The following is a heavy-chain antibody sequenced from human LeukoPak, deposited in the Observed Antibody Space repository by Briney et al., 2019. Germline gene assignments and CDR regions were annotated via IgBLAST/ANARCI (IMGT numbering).Heavy chain of an antibody. CDR2: ISGSGGST. J-gene: IGHJ4*02. CDR3: AKDLAVAGTVIDY. V-gene: IGHV3-23*01. D-gene: IGHD6-19*01. Sequence: GGSLRLSCAASGFTFSSYAMSWVRQAPGKGLEWVSAISGSGGSTYYADSVKGRFTIPRDNSKNTLYLQMNSLRAEDTAVYYCAKDLAVAGTVIDYWGQGTLVTVSS. CDR1: GFTFSSYA.